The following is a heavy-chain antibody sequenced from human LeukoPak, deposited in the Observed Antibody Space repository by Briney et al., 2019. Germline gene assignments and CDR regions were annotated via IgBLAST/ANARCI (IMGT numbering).Heavy chain of an antibody. J-gene: IGHJ5*02. CDR3: GPTGEWLAYANWFDT. CDR1: GGSITSDY. V-gene: IGHV4-59*01. CDR2: IFYTGST. Sequence: SETLSLTCTLSGGSITSDYWSWIRRTPGKGLERIGYIFYTGSTNYNPSLKSRVTISIDTSKNQFSLNLSSVTAADTAMYARGPTGEWLAYANWFDTWGQGSLVTVSS. D-gene: IGHD3-3*01.